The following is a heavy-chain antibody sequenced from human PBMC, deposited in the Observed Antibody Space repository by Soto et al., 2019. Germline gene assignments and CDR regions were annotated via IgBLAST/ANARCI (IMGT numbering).Heavy chain of an antibody. Sequence: EVQLEESGGGLVKPGGSLRLSGTASGFTCNTAWMYWVRQAPGKGLHWVGRSNNFGVADYAAPVRGRFIISRDASKNTVYLQMNTLRSDDAAVYYCSTSRGGDESNSGIDLWGQGMDVWGRGTTITVSS. CDR3: STSRGGDESNSGIDLWGQGMDV. D-gene: IGHD1-26*01. J-gene: IGHJ6*02. V-gene: IGHV3-15*01. CDR1: GFTCNTAW. CDR2: SNNFGVA.